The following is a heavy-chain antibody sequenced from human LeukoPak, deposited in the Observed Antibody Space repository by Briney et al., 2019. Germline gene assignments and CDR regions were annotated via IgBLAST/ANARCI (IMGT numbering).Heavy chain of an antibody. J-gene: IGHJ4*02. V-gene: IGHV4-34*01. CDR1: GGSFSGYY. CDR3: ARVEDSSSSGFDY. CDR2: INHSGST. Sequence: SETLSLTCAVYGGSFSGYYWSWIRQPPGKGLEWIGEINHSGSTNYNPSLKSRVTISVDTSKNQFSLKLSSVTAADMAVYYCARVEDSSSSGFDYWGQGTLVTVSS. D-gene: IGHD6-6*01.